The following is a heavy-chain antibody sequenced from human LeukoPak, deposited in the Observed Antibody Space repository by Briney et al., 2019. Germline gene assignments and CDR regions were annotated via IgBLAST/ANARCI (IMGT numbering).Heavy chain of an antibody. CDR1: GFTFSSYG. D-gene: IGHD5-12*01. CDR3: ARIGSMVATSGVEAPRGYYYYYMDV. Sequence: PGGSLRLSCAASGFTFSSYGMSWVRQAPGKGLEWVSAISGSGGSTYYADSVKGRFTISRDNSKNTLYLQMNSLRAEDTAVYYCARIGSMVATSGVEAPRGYYYYYMDVWGKGTTVTVSS. V-gene: IGHV3-23*01. J-gene: IGHJ6*03. CDR2: ISGSGGST.